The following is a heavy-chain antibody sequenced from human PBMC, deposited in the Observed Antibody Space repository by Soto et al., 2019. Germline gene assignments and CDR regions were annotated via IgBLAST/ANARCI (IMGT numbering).Heavy chain of an antibody. CDR2: INPNSGGT. CDR3: ARDADSSGWADFDY. J-gene: IGHJ4*02. V-gene: IGHV1-2*04. D-gene: IGHD6-19*01. CDR1: RYTFTGYY. Sequence: ASVKVSCKASRYTFTGYYRLRVRQAPGQGLEWMGWINPNSGGTNYAQKFQGWVTMTRDTSISTAYMELSRLRSDDTAVYYCARDADSSGWADFDYWGQGTLVTVPS.